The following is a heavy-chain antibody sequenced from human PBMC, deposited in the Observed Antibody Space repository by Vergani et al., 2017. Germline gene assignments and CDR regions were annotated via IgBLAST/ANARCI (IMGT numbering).Heavy chain of an antibody. V-gene: IGHV4-59*11. CDR2: IHYSENT. CDR3: ASDTHSGQRADR. J-gene: IGHJ5*02. CDR1: FDSIWNLY. D-gene: IGHD6-19*01. Sequence: QVQLQESGPGLVKSSETLSLTCSVSFDSIWNLYCNWIRQPPGKGLEWIGSIHYSENTNYNPSLKTRVTISVDTSKNQFSLTLTSVTAADTAVYYFASDTHSGQRADRWGQGILVTVTS.